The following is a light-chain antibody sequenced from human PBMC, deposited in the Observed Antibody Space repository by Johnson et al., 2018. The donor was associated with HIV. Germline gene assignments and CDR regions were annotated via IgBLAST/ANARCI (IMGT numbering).Light chain of an antibody. CDR2: DNN. J-gene: IGLJ1*01. CDR1: SSNIGNNY. CDR3: GTWDSSLSAGRYV. V-gene: IGLV1-51*01. Sequence: QSVLTQPPSVSAAPGQKVTISCSGSSSNIGNNYVSWYQQLPGTAPKLLIYDNNKRPSGIPDRFSGSKSGTSATLGITGLQTGAEADYYCGTWDSSLSAGRYVFGTGTKVTV.